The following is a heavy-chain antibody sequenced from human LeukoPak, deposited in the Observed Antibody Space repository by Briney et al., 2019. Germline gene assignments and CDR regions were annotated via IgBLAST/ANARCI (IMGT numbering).Heavy chain of an antibody. CDR3: LLVVVVATTPVDY. J-gene: IGHJ4*02. Sequence: SETLSLTCAVYGGSFSGYYWSWIRQRPGKGLEWIGEMSHSGSTKYNPSLKSRVTISVDTSKNQFSLRLSSVTAADTAVYYCLLVVVVATTPVDYWGQGTLVTVSS. CDR1: GGSFSGYY. V-gene: IGHV4-34*01. D-gene: IGHD2-15*01. CDR2: MSHSGST.